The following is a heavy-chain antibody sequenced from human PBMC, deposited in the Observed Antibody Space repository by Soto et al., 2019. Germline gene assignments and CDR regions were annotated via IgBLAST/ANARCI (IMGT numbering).Heavy chain of an antibody. CDR1: GYIFSANY. Sequence: ASVKVSCKASGYIFSANYIHWVRQAPGQGLEWLGWINPHIGATNYAQKFLGRVTMSAHTSASTAYMDLTRLKSDDTAAHYCVRAHALGFSSCCDPCRRGTRVAVSS. CDR3: VRAHALGFSSCCDP. CDR2: INPHIGAT. V-gene: IGHV1-2*02. J-gene: IGHJ5*02. D-gene: IGHD2-15*01.